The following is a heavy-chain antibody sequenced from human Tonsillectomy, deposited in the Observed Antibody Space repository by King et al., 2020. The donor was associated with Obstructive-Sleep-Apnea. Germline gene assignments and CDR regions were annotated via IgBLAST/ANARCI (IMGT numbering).Heavy chain of an antibody. CDR3: ARESLKHQSYYALDV. CDR2: INSDGSST. J-gene: IGHJ6*02. D-gene: IGHD3-16*02. CDR1: GLTFSTYW. V-gene: IGHV3-74*01. Sequence: VQLVESGGNLVQPGGSLRLSCAASGLTFSTYWMQWVRQAPGKGLVWVSRINSDGSSTSYADSVWGRFTISRDNAKNTLYLQMNSLRVEDTAVYYCARESLKHQSYYALDVWGQGTTVTVSS.